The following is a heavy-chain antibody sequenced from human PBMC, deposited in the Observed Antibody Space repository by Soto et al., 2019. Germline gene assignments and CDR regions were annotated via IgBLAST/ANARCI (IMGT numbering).Heavy chain of an antibody. CDR3: ARDTAPTICSSTSSPKAKHWYFDL. Sequence: EVQLVESGGGLVQPGGSLRLSCAASGFTFSSYWMSWVRQAPGKGLEWVANIKQDGSEKYYVDSVKGRFTISRDNAKNSLYLQMNSLRAEDTAVDYCARDTAPTICSSTSSPKAKHWYFDLWGRGTLVTVSS. CDR2: IKQDGSEK. D-gene: IGHD2-2*01. CDR1: GFTFSSYW. J-gene: IGHJ2*01. V-gene: IGHV3-7*01.